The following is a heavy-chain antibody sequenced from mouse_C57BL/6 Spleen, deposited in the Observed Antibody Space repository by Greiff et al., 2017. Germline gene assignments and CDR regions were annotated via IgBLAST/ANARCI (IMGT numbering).Heavy chain of an antibody. Sequence: EVQLQQSGPELVKPGASVKISCKASGYTFTDYYMNWVKQSHGKSLEWIGDINPNNGGTSYNQKFKGKATLTVNKSSSTAYMELRSLTSEDSAVYYGARVGYEGACLADWGQGTLVTVSA. CDR1: GYTFTDYY. J-gene: IGHJ3*01. V-gene: IGHV1-26*01. CDR3: ARVGYEGACLAD. CDR2: INPNNGGT. D-gene: IGHD2-2*01.